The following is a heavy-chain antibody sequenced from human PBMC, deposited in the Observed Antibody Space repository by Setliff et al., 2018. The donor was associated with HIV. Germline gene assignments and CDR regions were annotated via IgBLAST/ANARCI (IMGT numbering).Heavy chain of an antibody. CDR1: GFTFSTYW. CDR3: ARDIWGSSWYSSALNDAFDI. CDR2: IKQDGSEK. Sequence: GESLKISCAASGFTFSTYWMSWVRQAPGKGLEWVANIKQDGSEKYYVDSVKGRFTISRDNAKNSLYLQMNSLRAEDTAVYYCARDIWGSSWYSSALNDAFDIWGQGTMVTVSS. V-gene: IGHV3-7*01. D-gene: IGHD6-13*01. J-gene: IGHJ3*02.